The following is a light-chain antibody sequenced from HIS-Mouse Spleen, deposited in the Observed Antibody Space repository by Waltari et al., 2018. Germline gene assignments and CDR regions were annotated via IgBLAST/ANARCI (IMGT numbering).Light chain of an antibody. V-gene: IGLV3-10*01. J-gene: IGLJ2*01. CDR3: YSTDSSGNHRV. Sequence: SYALTQPPSVSVSPGQTARITCPGDALPKKYAYWYQQKSGQAPVLVIYEDSKRPSGIHERFSGSSSGTMATLTISGAQVEDEADYYCYSTDSSGNHRVFGGGTKLTVL. CDR1: ALPKKY. CDR2: EDS.